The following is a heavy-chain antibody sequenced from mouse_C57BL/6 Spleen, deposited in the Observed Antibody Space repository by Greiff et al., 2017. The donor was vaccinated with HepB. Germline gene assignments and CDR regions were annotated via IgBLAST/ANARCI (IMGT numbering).Heavy chain of an antibody. Sequence: QVQLQQSGAELARPGASVKLSCKASGYTFTSYGISWVKQRTGQGLEWIGEIYPRSGNTYYNEKFKGKATLTADKSSSTAYMELRSLTSEDSAVYFCASETYYYGSPFAYWGQGTLVTVSA. D-gene: IGHD1-1*01. CDR3: ASETYYYGSPFAY. CDR1: GYTFTSYG. CDR2: IYPRSGNT. J-gene: IGHJ3*01. V-gene: IGHV1-81*01.